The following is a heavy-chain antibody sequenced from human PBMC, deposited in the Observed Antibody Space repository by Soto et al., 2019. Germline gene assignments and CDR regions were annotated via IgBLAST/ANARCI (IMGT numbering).Heavy chain of an antibody. CDR1: GFTFSSYW. CDR2: IKEDGSER. CDR3: ARATGAAKEDY. Sequence: EVQLVESGGGLVQPGGSLRLSCAASGFTFSSYWMSWVRQATGKGLEWVANIKEDGSERYYVDSVKGRFTSSRDNAKNSHYMQMNRLRAEDTAVYYCARATGAAKEDYWGQGTLVTVSS. D-gene: IGHD3-10*01. V-gene: IGHV3-7*04. J-gene: IGHJ4*02.